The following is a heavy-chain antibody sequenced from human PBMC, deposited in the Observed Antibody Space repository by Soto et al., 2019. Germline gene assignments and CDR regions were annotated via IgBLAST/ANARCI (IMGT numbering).Heavy chain of an antibody. CDR1: GFTFTRYS. CDR3: ARESEDLTSNFDY. Sequence: PWGGLRLSCAASGFTFTRYSMNWVRQAPGKGLEWVSSISSTTNYIYYGDSMKGRFTISRDNAKNSLYLEMNSLRAEDTAVYYCARESEDLTSNFDYWGQGTLVTVSS. V-gene: IGHV3-21*06. J-gene: IGHJ4*02. CDR2: ISSTTNYI.